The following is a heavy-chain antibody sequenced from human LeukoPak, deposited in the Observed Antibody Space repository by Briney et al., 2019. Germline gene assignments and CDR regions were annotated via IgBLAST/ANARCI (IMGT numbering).Heavy chain of an antibody. CDR3: ARYFYDSSGSSSDAFDI. CDR2: INPNTGGT. CDR1: GYTFTDFN. D-gene: IGHD3-22*01. J-gene: IGHJ3*02. Sequence: ASVKVSCKASGYTFTDFNIHWVRQAPGQGLEFMGWINPNTGGTHYAQKFQGRVTMTRDTSITTVYMELSSLGSDDSAVYYCARYFYDSSGSSSDAFDIWGRGTMVTVSS. V-gene: IGHV1-2*02.